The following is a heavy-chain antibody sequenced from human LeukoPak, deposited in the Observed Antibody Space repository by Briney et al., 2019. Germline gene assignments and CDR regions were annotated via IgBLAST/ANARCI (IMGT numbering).Heavy chain of an antibody. CDR1: GYTLTELS. D-gene: IGHD3-3*01. Sequence: ASVKVSCKVSGYTLTELSMHWVRQAPGKGLEWMGGFDPEDGETIYAQKFQGRVTMTEDTSTDTAYMELSSLRSEDTAVYYCATGLGFWSGKKYWGQGTLVTVSS. J-gene: IGHJ4*02. CDR2: FDPEDGET. CDR3: ATGLGFWSGKKY. V-gene: IGHV1-24*01.